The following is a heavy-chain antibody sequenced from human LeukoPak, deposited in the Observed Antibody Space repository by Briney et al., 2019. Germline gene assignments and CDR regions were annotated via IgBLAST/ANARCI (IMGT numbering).Heavy chain of an antibody. V-gene: IGHV4-38-2*02. CDR1: GYSISSGYY. D-gene: IGHD3-10*01. Sequence: SETLSLTCTVSGYSISSGYYWGWIRQPPGKGLEWIGSIYHSGSTYYNPSLKSRVTISVDTSKSQFSLKLSSVTAADTAVYYCARDLLLWFGEHYYYYMDVWGKGTTVTVSS. J-gene: IGHJ6*03. CDR2: IYHSGST. CDR3: ARDLLLWFGEHYYYYMDV.